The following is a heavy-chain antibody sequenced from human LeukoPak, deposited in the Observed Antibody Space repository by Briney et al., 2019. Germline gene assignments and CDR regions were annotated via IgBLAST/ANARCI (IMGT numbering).Heavy chain of an antibody. CDR2: INSDATST. J-gene: IGHJ4*02. CDR1: GFMLSSTW. V-gene: IGHV3-74*01. D-gene: IGHD6-13*01. CDR3: VRGSPGYSSSWHAY. Sequence: GGSLRLSCAASGFMLSSTWMHWVRQAPGKGLVWVSRINSDATSTSYADSVRGRFTISKDDARNTMYLQMNSLRAEDTAMYYCVRGSPGYSSSWHAYWGQGTLVTVSS.